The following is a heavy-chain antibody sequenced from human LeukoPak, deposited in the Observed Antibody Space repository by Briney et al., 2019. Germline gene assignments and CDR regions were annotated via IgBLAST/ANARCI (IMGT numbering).Heavy chain of an antibody. D-gene: IGHD2-21*02. J-gene: IGHJ4*02. CDR2: ISGSSDVT. CDR1: GFTFSSYA. CDR3: ARKRGVTGDYFGC. Sequence: PGGSLRLSCAGSGFTFSSYAMNWVRQAPGKGLEWVSTISGSSDVTYYADSVKGRFTISGDNSKNTLSLQMNSLRAEDTALYYCARKRGVTGDYFGCWGQGTLVTVSS. V-gene: IGHV3-23*01.